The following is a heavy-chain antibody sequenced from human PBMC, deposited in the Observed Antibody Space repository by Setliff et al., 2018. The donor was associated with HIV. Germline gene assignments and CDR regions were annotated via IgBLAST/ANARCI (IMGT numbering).Heavy chain of an antibody. J-gene: IGHJ1*01. CDR1: GGSIRGSNYY. CDR2: SYYSGST. V-gene: IGHV4-39*01. D-gene: IGHD3-22*01. Sequence: SETLSLTCTVSGGSIRGSNYYWAWIRQPPGKGLEWIGSSYYSGSTYYNPSLKSRVTISVDTSKNQFSLKLTSVTAADTAIYYCARAHDIRGFGYNLQHWGQGTLVTVSS. CDR3: ARAHDIRGFGYNLQH.